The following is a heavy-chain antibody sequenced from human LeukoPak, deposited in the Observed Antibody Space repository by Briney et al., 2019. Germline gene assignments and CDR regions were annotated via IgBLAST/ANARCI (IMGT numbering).Heavy chain of an antibody. CDR2: IYYSGGT. V-gene: IGHV4-59*08. CDR1: GGSVTSYY. Sequence: SETLSLTCTVSGGSVTSYYCNWVRQPPGRGLEWIGYIYYSGGTNYNPSLESRVTISLDTAKNQFPLKLRSVTAEDTAVYYCATTGATSPSSASWFNIEYWGQGTLVPVSS. J-gene: IGHJ4*02. CDR3: ATTGATSPSSASWFNIEY. D-gene: IGHD6-13*01.